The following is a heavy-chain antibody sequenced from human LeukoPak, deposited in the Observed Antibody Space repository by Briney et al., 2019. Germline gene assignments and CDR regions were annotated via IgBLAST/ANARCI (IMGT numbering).Heavy chain of an antibody. CDR3: AREYYYDSSGYYSDY. D-gene: IGHD3-22*01. CDR1: GGSISSGDYY. V-gene: IGHV4-30-4*08. J-gene: IGHJ4*02. CDR2: IYYSGST. Sequence: SQTLSLTCTVSGGSISSGDYYWSWIRQPPGKGLEWIGYIYYSGSTYYNPSLKSRVTISVDTSKNQFSLKLSSLTAADTAVYYCAREYYYDSSGYYSDYWGQGTLVTVPS.